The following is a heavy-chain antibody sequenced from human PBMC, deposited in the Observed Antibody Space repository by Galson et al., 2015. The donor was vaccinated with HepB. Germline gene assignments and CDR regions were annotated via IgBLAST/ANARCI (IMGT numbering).Heavy chain of an antibody. D-gene: IGHD6-13*01. J-gene: IGHJ5*02. CDR1: GFTFSSYA. V-gene: IGHV3-23*01. Sequence: SLRLSCAASGFTFSSYAMSWVRQAPGKGLEWVSAISGSGGSTYYADSVKGRFTISRDNSKNTLYLQMNSLRAEDTAVYYCAKGGMAASSSWHLNWFDPWGQGTLVTVSS. CDR2: ISGSGGST. CDR3: AKGGMAASSSWHLNWFDP.